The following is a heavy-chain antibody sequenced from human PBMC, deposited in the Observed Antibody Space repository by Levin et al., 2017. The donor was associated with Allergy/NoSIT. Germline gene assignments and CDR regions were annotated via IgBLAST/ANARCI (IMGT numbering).Heavy chain of an antibody. Sequence: LLLSFSAYGGSFSGYYWSWIRQPPGPFLSFLFSLPPLFLPPSHPSLKSRVTISVDTSKNQFSLKLSSVTAADTAVYYCARGHVGSGSYYDQGWYFDLWGRGTLVTVSS. CDR1: GGSFSGYY. D-gene: IGHD3-10*01. V-gene: IGHV4-34*01. CDR2: LPPLFLP. J-gene: IGHJ2*01. CDR3: ARGHVGSGSYYDQGWYFDL.